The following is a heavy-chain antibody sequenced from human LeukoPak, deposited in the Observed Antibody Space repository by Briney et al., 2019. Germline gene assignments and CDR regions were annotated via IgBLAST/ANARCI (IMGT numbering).Heavy chain of an antibody. V-gene: IGHV3-23*01. CDR1: GFTFTNYA. J-gene: IGHJ4*02. CDR2: IGASGDTT. D-gene: IGHD5-12*01. CDR3: GKDRPYDYDYSTASFDY. Sequence: GGSLRLSCAASGFTFTNYAMTWVRQAPGKGLEWVSTIGASGDTTYYADSVKGRFTISRDNSKTTLYLHMNSLRADDTAIYYCGKDRPYDYDYSTASFDYWGQGTLVTVSS.